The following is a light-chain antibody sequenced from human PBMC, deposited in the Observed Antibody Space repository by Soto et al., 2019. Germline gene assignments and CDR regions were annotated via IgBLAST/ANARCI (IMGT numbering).Light chain of an antibody. CDR1: QTVGSN. J-gene: IGKJ1*01. CDR2: GAS. CDR3: QQYNNWLGT. V-gene: IGKV3-15*01. Sequence: EIVMTQSPATLSVSPGERATLSCRASQTVGSNFAWYQQKPGQAPRLLIYGASTRAAGIPARFSGSGSGTEFTLTISSLQSEDFAVYYCQQYNNWLGTFGQGTKV.